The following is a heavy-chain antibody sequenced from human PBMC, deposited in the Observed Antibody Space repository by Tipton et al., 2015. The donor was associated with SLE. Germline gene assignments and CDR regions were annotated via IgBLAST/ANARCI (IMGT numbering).Heavy chain of an antibody. J-gene: IGHJ4*02. D-gene: IGHD2-8*01. CDR3: ARLYCTNGVCFPGY. V-gene: IGHV4-61*02. Sequence: TLSLTCTVSGGSISSGSYYWSWIRQPAGKGLEWIGRIYTSGRTNYNPSLKSRVTMSVDTSKNQFSLKLRSVTTADTAVYYCARLYCTNGVCFPGYWGQGTLVTVSS. CDR2: IYTSGRT. CDR1: GGSISSGSYY.